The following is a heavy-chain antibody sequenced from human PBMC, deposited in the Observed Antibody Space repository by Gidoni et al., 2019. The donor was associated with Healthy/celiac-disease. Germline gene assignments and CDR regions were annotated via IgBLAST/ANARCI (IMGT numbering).Heavy chain of an antibody. CDR3: ARDSGSGWYDY. CDR2: IYSSGST. CDR1: GGSISSYY. D-gene: IGHD6-19*01. V-gene: IGHV4-59*01. J-gene: IGHJ4*02. Sequence: QVQLQESGPGLVKPSETLSLTCTVSGGSISSYYWSWIRQPPGKGLAWIGYIYSSGSTNYHPSLKSRVTISVDTSKNQFSLKLSSVTAADTAVYYCARDSGSGWYDYWGQGTLVTVSS.